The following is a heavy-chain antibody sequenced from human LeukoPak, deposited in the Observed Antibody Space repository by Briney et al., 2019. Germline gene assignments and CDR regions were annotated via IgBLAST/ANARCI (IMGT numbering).Heavy chain of an antibody. D-gene: IGHD6-19*01. CDR2: ISYDGSNK. J-gene: IGHJ6*02. CDR3: ARDRRGVAVAPTWYSYYGMDV. Sequence: QAGGSLRLSCAASGFTFSSYGMHWVRQAPGKGLEWVAVISYDGSNKYYADSVKGRFTISRDNSKNTLYLQMNSLRAEDTAVYYCARDRRGVAVAPTWYSYYGMDVWGQGTTVTVSS. CDR1: GFTFSSYG. V-gene: IGHV3-30*03.